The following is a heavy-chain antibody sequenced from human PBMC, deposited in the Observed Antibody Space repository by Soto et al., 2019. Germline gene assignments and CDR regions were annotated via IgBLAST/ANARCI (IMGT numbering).Heavy chain of an antibody. D-gene: IGHD2-15*01. CDR2: IWYDGSNK. J-gene: IGHJ6*02. V-gene: IGHV3-33*01. Sequence: PGESLKISCAASGFTFSSYGMHWVRQAPGKGLEWVAVIWYDGSNKYYADSVKGRFTISRDNSKNTLYLQMNSLRAEDTAVYYCAREGGGSSSFYYYYGMDVWGQGTTVTVSS. CDR1: GFTFSSYG. CDR3: AREGGGSSSFYYYYGMDV.